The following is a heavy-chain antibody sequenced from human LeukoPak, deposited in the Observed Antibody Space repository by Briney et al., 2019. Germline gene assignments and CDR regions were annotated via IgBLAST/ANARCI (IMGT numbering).Heavy chain of an antibody. CDR1: GGSFSGYY. D-gene: IGHD1-26*01. J-gene: IGHJ2*01. CDR3: ARVAYVYSGSYGLYWYFDL. Sequence: PSETLSLTCAVYGGSFSGYYWSWIRQPPGKGLVWIGEINHSGSTNYNPSLKSRVTISVDTSKNQFSLKLSSVTAADTAVYYCARVAYVYSGSYGLYWYFDLWGRGTLVTVSS. V-gene: IGHV4-34*01. CDR2: INHSGST.